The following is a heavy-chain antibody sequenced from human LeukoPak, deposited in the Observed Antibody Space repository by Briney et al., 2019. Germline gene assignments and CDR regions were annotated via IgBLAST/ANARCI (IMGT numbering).Heavy chain of an antibody. CDR3: ARDDTLTGSFDF. Sequence: SETLSLTCTVSGGSISSTGYYWDWIRQPPGKGLEWIGNIYYSGINYYNPSLRSRVTISVDTSKNQFSLKVSSVTAADAAVYYCARDDTLTGSFDFWGQGTLVTVSS. CDR1: GGSISSTGYY. J-gene: IGHJ4*02. V-gene: IGHV4-39*02. CDR2: IYYSGIN. D-gene: IGHD3-9*01.